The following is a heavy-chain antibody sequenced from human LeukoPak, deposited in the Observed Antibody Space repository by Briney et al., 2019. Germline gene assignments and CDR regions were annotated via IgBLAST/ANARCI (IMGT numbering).Heavy chain of an antibody. J-gene: IGHJ6*02. Sequence: GGSLRLSCAASGFTFSSYAMSWVRQAPGKGLEWVSAISGSGGSTYYADSVKGRFTISRDNSKNTLYLQMNSLRAEDTAVYYCARTYGDFLHYYYYGMDVWGQGTTVTVSS. CDR1: GFTFSSYA. D-gene: IGHD4-17*01. CDR3: ARTYGDFLHYYYYGMDV. CDR2: ISGSGGST. V-gene: IGHV3-23*01.